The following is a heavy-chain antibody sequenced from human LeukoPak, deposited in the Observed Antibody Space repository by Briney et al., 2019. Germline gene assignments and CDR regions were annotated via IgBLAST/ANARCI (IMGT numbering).Heavy chain of an antibody. CDR1: GGSISSYY. J-gene: IGHJ4*02. V-gene: IGHV4-59*08. CDR3: ARHDTYYDYVWGSYRLSYFDY. D-gene: IGHD3-16*02. Sequence: PSETLSLTCTVSGGSISSYYWSWFRQPPGKGLEWIGYIYYSGSTNYNPSLKSRVTISVDTSKNQFSLKLSSVTAADTAVYYCARHDTYYDYVWGSYRLSYFDYWGQGTLVTVSS. CDR2: IYYSGST.